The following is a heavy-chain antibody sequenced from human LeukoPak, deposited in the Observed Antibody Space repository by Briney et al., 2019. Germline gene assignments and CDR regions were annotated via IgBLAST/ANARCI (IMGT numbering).Heavy chain of an antibody. CDR2: ISSSGSTI. CDR3: ARKIAAAGSSNPNWFDP. V-gene: IGHV3-11*01. CDR1: GFTFSDYY. D-gene: IGHD6-13*01. J-gene: IGHJ5*02. Sequence: GRSLRLSCAASGFTFSDYYMSWIRQAPGKGLEWVSYISSSGSTIYYADSVKGRFTISRDNAKNSLYLQMNSLRAEDTAVYYCARKIAAAGSSNPNWFDPWGQGTLVTVSS.